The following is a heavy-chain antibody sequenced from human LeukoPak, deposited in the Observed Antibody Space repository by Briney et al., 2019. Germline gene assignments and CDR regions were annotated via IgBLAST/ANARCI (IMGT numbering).Heavy chain of an antibody. CDR2: DRGGGDNT. J-gene: IGHJ4*02. CDR1: GSNSRFYA. V-gene: IGHV3-23*01. CDR3: AKDKGYCNSTSCPFYYFDY. Sequence: PGGCLRLSCAASGSNSRFYAMTGVRQAPGKGLEWVSSDRGGGDNTYYADSVKGRFTISRDNSKNTLYLQMNSLRAEDTAVYYCAKDKGYCNSTSCPFYYFDYWGQGTLVTVSS. D-gene: IGHD2-2*01.